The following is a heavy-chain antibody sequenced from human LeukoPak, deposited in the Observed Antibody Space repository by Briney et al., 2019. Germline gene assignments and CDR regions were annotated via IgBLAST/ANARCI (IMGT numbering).Heavy chain of an antibody. D-gene: IGHD2-2*01. J-gene: IGHJ4*02. V-gene: IGHV1-18*01. CDR1: GYTFTSYG. CDR3: ARDQDIVVVPAATHGGY. CDR2: TSAYNGNT. Sequence: GASVKVSCKASGYTFTSYGISWVRQAPGQGLEWMGWTSAYNGNTNYAQKLQGRVTMTTDTSTSTAYMELRSLRSDDTAVYYCARDQDIVVVPAATHGGYWGQGTLVTVSS.